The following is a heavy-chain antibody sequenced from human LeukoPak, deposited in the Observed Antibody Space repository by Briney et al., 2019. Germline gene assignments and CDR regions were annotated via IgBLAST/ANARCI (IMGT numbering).Heavy chain of an antibody. CDR3: ARGNYPAAFDI. Sequence: GGSLRLSCAASGFTFSSYGMHWVRQAPGKGLEWVAVISYDGSNKYYADSVKGRFTISRDNSKNTLYLQMNSLRAEDTAVYYCARGNYPAAFDIWGQGTMVTVSS. CDR2: ISYDGSNK. J-gene: IGHJ3*02. D-gene: IGHD1-7*01. V-gene: IGHV3-30*03. CDR1: GFTFSSYG.